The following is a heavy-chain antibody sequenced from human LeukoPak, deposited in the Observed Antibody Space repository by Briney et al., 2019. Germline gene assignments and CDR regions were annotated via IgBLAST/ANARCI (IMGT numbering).Heavy chain of an antibody. J-gene: IGHJ4*02. D-gene: IGHD3-22*01. CDR1: GDSTSSIAYY. CDR3: ASLPHIWGYYDSSGAIDY. CDR2: VYYTGST. Sequence: SEILSLTCTVSGDSTSSIAYYWGWIRQPPGKGLEWIVSVYYTGSTYYNPSLKSRVTISVDTSNNQFSLKLTSLSAADTAVYYCASLPHIWGYYDSSGAIDYWGQGTLVTVSS. V-gene: IGHV4-39*01.